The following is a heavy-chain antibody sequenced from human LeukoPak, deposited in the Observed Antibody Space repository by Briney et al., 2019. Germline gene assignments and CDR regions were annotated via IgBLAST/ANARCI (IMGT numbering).Heavy chain of an antibody. D-gene: IGHD4-17*01. CDR1: GVSISSYY. V-gene: IGHV4-59*08. CDR3: ARHDPDGDYERGAFDI. CDR2: IYYSGST. J-gene: IGHJ3*02. Sequence: SETLSLTCTVSGVSISSYYWSWIRQPPGEGLEWIGYIYYSGSTNYNPSLKSRVTISVDTSKNQFSLKLSSVTAADTAVYYCARHDPDGDYERGAFDIWGQGTMVTVSS.